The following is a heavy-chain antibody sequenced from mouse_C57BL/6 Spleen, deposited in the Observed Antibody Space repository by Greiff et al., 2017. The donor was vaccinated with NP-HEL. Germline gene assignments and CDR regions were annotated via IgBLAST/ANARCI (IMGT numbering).Heavy chain of an antibody. D-gene: IGHD2-12*01. J-gene: IGHJ4*01. CDR2: VCPGRGRT. CDR3: AHTSYAMDY. Sequence: VPLQQPGAGLVKPGASGKMCCKASGYTFPSYWITRVEERPGQGLEWVGEVCPGRGRTNYNEKFKSKATLTVDTSSSTAYMQLSSLTSEDSAVYYCAHTSYAMDYWGQGTSVTVSS. V-gene: IGHV1-55*01. CDR1: GYTFPSYW.